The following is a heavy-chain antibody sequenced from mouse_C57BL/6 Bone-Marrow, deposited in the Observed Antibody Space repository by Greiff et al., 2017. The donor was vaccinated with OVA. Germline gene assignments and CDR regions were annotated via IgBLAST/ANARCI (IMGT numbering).Heavy chain of an antibody. Sequence: VQLQQSGAELASPGASVTLSCKASGYTFTDHIMNWVKKRPGQGLEWIGRIYPVSGETNYNQKFMGKATFSVDRSSSTVYMVLNSLTSEDPAVSYCRRDTTVGYYAMDYWGKGTSVTVSS. D-gene: IGHD1-1*01. CDR2: IYPVSGET. CDR3: RRDTTVGYYAMDY. J-gene: IGHJ4*01. V-gene: IGHV1-11*01. CDR1: GYTFTDHI.